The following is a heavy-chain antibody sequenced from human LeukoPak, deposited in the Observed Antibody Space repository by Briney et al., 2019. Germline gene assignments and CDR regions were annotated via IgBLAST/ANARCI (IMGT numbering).Heavy chain of an antibody. Sequence: ASVKVSCKASGGTFSSYAISWVRQAPGQGLEWMGRIIPILGIANYAQKFQGRVTITADKSTSTAYMELSSLRSEDTAVYYCARDFAVVVPAAAGDYAQHWFDPWGQGTLVTVSS. CDR2: IIPILGIA. V-gene: IGHV1-69*04. D-gene: IGHD2-2*01. CDR3: ARDFAVVVPAAAGDYAQHWFDP. J-gene: IGHJ5*02. CDR1: GGTFSSYA.